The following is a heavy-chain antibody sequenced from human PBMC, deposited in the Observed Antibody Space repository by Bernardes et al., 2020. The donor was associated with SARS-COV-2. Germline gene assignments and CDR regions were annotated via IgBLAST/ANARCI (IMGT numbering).Heavy chain of an antibody. D-gene: IGHD1-26*01. J-gene: IGHJ4*02. CDR3: AKGSGSYYYFDY. V-gene: IGHV3-23*01. Sequence: GGSLRRSCVASGFTFSSYVMRWVRQAPGKGLEWVSSISGSGDSTYYADSVKGRFTISKDNSKNTLYLQMNSLRAEDTAIYYCAKGSGSYYYFDYWGQGTLVTVS. CDR1: GFTFSSYV. CDR2: ISGSGDST.